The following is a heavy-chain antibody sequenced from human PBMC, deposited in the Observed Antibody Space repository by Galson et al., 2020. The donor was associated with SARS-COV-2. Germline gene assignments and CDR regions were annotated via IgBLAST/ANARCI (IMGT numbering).Heavy chain of an antibody. D-gene: IGHD4-17*01. J-gene: IGHJ6*02. Sequence: TGGSLRLSCVASGFVFSNYAMHWVRQAPGKGLEWVSAISNDGNNKVDADSVKGRFTTSRDHSKNTLYLQMNSLRMEDTAVYYCARGWGDYGDYYALDVWGQGTTVIVSS. CDR2: ISNDGNNK. CDR3: ARGWGDYGDYYALDV. CDR1: GFVFSNYA. V-gene: IGHV3-30-3*01.